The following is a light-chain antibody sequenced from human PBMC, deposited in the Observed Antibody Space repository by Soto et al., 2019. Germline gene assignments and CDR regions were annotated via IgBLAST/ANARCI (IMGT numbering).Light chain of an antibody. CDR1: QSVSSY. CDR2: DAS. Sequence: EILLPQSPATLSLSPGERATLSCRASQSVSSYLAWYQQKPGQAPRLLIYDASNRATGIPARFSGSGSGTDVTLTISSLEPEDFAVYYCQQRSNWPPLTFGGGTKVEIK. J-gene: IGKJ4*01. V-gene: IGKV3-11*01. CDR3: QQRSNWPPLT.